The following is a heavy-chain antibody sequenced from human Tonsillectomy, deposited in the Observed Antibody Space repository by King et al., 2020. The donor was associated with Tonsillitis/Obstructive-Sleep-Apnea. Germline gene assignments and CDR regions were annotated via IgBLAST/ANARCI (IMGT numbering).Heavy chain of an antibody. CDR1: GFIFSSNG. J-gene: IGHJ4*02. CDR3: AKVGGFTWGPFDC. V-gene: IGHV3-30*18. D-gene: IGHD3-16*01. CDR2: ISSDGSNK. Sequence: VQLVESGGGVVQPGRSLRLSCAASGFIFSSNGMHWVRQAPGKGLEWVAVISSDGSNKYYADSVKGRFTISRDNSKHTLYLQMNSLRAEDTAVYYCAKVGGFTWGPFDCWGQGTLVTVSS.